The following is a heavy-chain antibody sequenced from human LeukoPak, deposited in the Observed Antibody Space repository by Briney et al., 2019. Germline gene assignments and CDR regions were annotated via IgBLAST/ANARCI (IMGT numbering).Heavy chain of an antibody. D-gene: IGHD2-8*01. J-gene: IGHJ4*02. CDR2: IGGGDT. CDR3: AKDGQSFNSMYDYFDS. Sequence: PGGSLRLSCSASGFTFRNFAISWVRQAPGKGLEWVSSIGGGDTHYADSVKGRFTISRDDSRSTVDLQMSSLRAEDTAVYFCAKDGQSFNSMYDYFDSWGQGTLVTVPS. V-gene: IGHV3-23*01. CDR1: GFTFRNFA.